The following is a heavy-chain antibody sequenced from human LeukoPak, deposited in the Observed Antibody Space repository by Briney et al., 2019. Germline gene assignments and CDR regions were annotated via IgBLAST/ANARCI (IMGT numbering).Heavy chain of an antibody. V-gene: IGHV3-33*01. J-gene: IGHJ3*02. D-gene: IGHD2-15*01. CDR3: AREYCSGGSCDGDAFDI. Sequence: GGSLRLSCAASGFTFSSYGMHWVRQAPGKGLEWVAVIWYDGSNKYYADSVKGRFTISRDNSKNTLYLQMNSLRAEDTAVYYCAREYCSGGSCDGDAFDIWGQGTMVTVSS. CDR1: GFTFSSYG. CDR2: IWYDGSNK.